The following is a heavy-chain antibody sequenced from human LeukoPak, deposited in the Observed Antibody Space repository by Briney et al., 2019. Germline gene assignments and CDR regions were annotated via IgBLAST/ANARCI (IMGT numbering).Heavy chain of an antibody. D-gene: IGHD4-11*01. Sequence: GGSLRLSCAASGFTFSSYVMSWVRQAPGKGLEWVSSISDGGDNTYYTDSVKGRFAVSRDDSKNTLYLQMNSLRAEDTAVYYCASHLTATIGHWFDPWGQGTLVTVSS. CDR2: ISDGGDNT. V-gene: IGHV3-23*01. CDR1: GFTFSSYV. J-gene: IGHJ5*02. CDR3: ASHLTATIGHWFDP.